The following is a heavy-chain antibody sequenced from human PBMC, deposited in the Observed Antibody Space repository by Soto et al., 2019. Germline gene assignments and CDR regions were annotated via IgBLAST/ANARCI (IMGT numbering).Heavy chain of an antibody. CDR1: GFTFNNYG. V-gene: IGHV3-33*01. CDR2: IWHDGSIK. D-gene: IGHD1-26*01. CDR3: TRAAIRGELLEY. Sequence: ESGGGVVQPGTSLRLSCAASGFTFNNYGKHWVRQAPGKGLEWVALIWHDGSIKGYADSVKGRFTISRDNSKNTLNLQMNSLRVEDTAVYYCTRAAIRGELLEYWGQGTQVTVSS. J-gene: IGHJ4*02.